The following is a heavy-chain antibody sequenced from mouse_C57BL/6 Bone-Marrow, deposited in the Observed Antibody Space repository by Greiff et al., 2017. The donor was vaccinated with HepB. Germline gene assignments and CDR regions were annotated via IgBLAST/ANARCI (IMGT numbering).Heavy chain of an antibody. J-gene: IGHJ3*01. D-gene: IGHD2-2*01. CDR3: ARWLPQAAY. CDR2: IHPNSGST. CDR1: GYTFTSYW. V-gene: IGHV1-64*01. Sequence: QVQLQQPGAELVKPGASVKLSCKASGYTFTSYWMHWVKQRPGQGLEWIGMIHPNSGSTNYNEKFKSKATLTVDKSSSTAYMQLSSLTSEDAADYDCARWLPQAAYWGQGTLVTVSA.